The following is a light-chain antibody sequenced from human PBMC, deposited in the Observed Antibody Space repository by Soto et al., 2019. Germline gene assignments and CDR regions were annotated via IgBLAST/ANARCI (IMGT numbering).Light chain of an antibody. CDR1: SSNIGSNY. V-gene: IGLV1-40*01. CDR3: QSYDSSLSGYV. CDR2: GNN. J-gene: IGLJ1*01. Sequence: QSALTQPPSASGTPGQRVTISCSGSSSNIGSNYVYWYQQLPGTAPKLLIYGNNNRPSGVPDRFSGSKSGTSASLAITGLQAEDEADYYCQSYDSSLSGYVFGTGTKVTVL.